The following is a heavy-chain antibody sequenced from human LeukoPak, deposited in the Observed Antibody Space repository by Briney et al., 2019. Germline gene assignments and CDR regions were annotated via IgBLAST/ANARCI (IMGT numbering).Heavy chain of an antibody. V-gene: IGHV4-59*01. J-gene: IGHJ3*02. CDR2: IYYSGST. CDR3: ARDLGVMVRAFDI. CDR1: GGSISSYY. Sequence: SETLSLTCTVSGGSISSYYWSWIRQPPGKRLEWIGYIYYSGSTSYNPSLKSRVTISVDTSKNQISLKLSSVTAADTAVYYCARDLGVMVRAFDIWGQGTMVTVTS. D-gene: IGHD5-18*01.